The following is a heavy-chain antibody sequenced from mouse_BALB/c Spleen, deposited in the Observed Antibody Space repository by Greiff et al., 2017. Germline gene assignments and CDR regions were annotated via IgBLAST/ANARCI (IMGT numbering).Heavy chain of an antibody. CDR3: APMITTGMYAMDY. CDR2: IDPANGNT. J-gene: IGHJ4*01. D-gene: IGHD2-4*01. V-gene: IGHV14-3*02. Sequence: EVMLVESGAELVKPGASVKLSCTASGFNIKDTYMHWVKQRPEQGLEWIGRIDPANGNTKYDPKFQGKATIIADTSSNTAYLQLSSLTSEDTAVYYCAPMITTGMYAMDYWGQGTSVTVSS. CDR1: GFNIKDTY.